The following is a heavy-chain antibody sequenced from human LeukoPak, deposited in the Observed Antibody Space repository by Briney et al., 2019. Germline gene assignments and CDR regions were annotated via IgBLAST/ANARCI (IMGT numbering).Heavy chain of an antibody. Sequence: SQTLSLTCTVSGGSISSGSYYWSWIRQPADKGLEWIGRIYTSGSTNYNPSLKSRVTISVDTSKNQFSLKLSSVTAADTAVYYCARSTMVRGIMTEEFDPWGQGTLVNVSS. CDR2: IYTSGST. CDR1: GGSISSGSYY. V-gene: IGHV4-61*02. CDR3: ARSTMVRGIMTEEFDP. J-gene: IGHJ5*02. D-gene: IGHD3-10*01.